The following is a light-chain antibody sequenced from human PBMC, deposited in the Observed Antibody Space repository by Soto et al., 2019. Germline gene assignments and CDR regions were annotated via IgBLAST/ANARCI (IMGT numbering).Light chain of an antibody. CDR3: SSYTSSSTPLV. J-gene: IGLJ1*01. V-gene: IGLV2-14*01. CDR1: SSDVGGYNY. Sequence: QSVLTQPASVSRSPGQSITISCTGTSSDVGGYNYVSWYQQHPGKAPKLMIYDVSNRPSGVSNRFSGSKSGNTASLTISGLQAEDEADYYCSSYTSSSTPLVFGTGTKVTVL. CDR2: DVS.